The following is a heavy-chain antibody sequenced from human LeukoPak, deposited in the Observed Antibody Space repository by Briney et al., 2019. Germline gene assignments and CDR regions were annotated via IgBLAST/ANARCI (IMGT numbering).Heavy chain of an antibody. D-gene: IGHD3-22*01. Sequence: SGGSLRLSCAASGFTFSSYAMHWVRQAPGKGLEWVAVISYDGSNKYYADSVKGRFTISRDNSKNTLYLQMNSLRAADTAVYYCARDLHSSGYYPTFDYWGQGTLVTVSS. CDR2: ISYDGSNK. CDR3: ARDLHSSGYYPTFDY. V-gene: IGHV3-30*04. CDR1: GFTFSSYA. J-gene: IGHJ4*02.